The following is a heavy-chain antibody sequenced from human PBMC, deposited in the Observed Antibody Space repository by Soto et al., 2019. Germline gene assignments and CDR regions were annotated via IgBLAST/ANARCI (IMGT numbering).Heavy chain of an antibody. Sequence: PSETLSLTCAVSGGSISSGGYSWSWIRQPPGKGLEWIGYIYHSGSTYYNPSLKSRVTISVDRSKNQFSLKLSSVTAADTAVYYCARQEDLYGSGSYSRWFDPWGQGTLVTVSS. V-gene: IGHV4-30-2*01. J-gene: IGHJ5*02. CDR1: GGSISSGGYS. CDR2: IYHSGST. CDR3: ARQEDLYGSGSYSRWFDP. D-gene: IGHD3-10*01.